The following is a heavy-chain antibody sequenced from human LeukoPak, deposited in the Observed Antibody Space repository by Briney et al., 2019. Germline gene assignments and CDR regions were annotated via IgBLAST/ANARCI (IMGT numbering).Heavy chain of an antibody. CDR1: GFTFISYW. V-gene: IGHV3-7*01. CDR3: ARDPPSGYDSPGD. CDR2: INQDGSEN. D-gene: IGHD3-22*01. J-gene: IGHJ4*02. Sequence: GGSLRLSCAASGFTFISYWMSWVRQAPGRGLKGWANINQDGSENYYVDSVKGRFTISRDNANNSLYLHMNSLRAEDTAVYYCARDPPSGYDSPGDWGQGTLVTVSS.